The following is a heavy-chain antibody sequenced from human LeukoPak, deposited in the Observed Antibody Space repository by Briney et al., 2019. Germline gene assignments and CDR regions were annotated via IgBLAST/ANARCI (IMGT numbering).Heavy chain of an antibody. J-gene: IGHJ3*02. CDR2: ISAYNGNT. V-gene: IGHV1-18*01. Sequence: ASVKVSCKASGYTFSRYGISWVRQAPGQGLEWMGWISAYNGNTHDVQKLQGRVTMTTDTSTSTAYMELRSLRFDDTAVYYCARRGYCSRTSCPSPHDDALDTWGQGTMVTVSS. D-gene: IGHD2-2*01. CDR1: GYTFSRYG. CDR3: ARRGYCSRTSCPSPHDDALDT.